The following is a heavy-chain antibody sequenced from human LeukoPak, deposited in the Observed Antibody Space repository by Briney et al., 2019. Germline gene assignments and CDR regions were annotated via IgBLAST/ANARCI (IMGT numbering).Heavy chain of an antibody. CDR3: ARVPRPWLVPGGFDP. V-gene: IGHV4-34*01. D-gene: IGHD6-19*01. CDR2: INHSGST. Sequence: SETLSLTCAVYGGSFSGYYGSWIRQPPGKGLEWIGEINHSGSTNYNPSLKSRVTISVDTSKNQFSLKLSSVTAADTAVYYCARVPRPWLVPGGFDPWGQGTLVTVSS. CDR1: GGSFSGYY. J-gene: IGHJ5*02.